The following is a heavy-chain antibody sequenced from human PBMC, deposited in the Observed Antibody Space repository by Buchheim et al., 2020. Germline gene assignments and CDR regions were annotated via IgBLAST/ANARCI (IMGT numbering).Heavy chain of an antibody. CDR2: ISYDGSNK. Sequence: QVQLVESGGGVVQPGRSLRLSCAASGFTFSSYGMHWVRQAPGKGLEWVAVISYDGSNKYYADSVKGRFTISRDNSKNTLYLQMNSQRAEDTAVYYCAKEGIAAADDYYYGMDVWGQGTT. D-gene: IGHD6-13*01. CDR1: GFTFSSYG. J-gene: IGHJ6*02. V-gene: IGHV3-30*18. CDR3: AKEGIAAADDYYYGMDV.